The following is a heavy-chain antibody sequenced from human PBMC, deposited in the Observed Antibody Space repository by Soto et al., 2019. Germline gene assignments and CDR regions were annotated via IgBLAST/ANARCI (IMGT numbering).Heavy chain of an antibody. CDR3: AKDLDGVWGSYRHYYYYGMDV. V-gene: IGHV3-30*18. J-gene: IGHJ6*02. CDR1: GFTFSSYG. D-gene: IGHD3-16*02. Sequence: GGSLRLSCAASGFTFSSYGMHWVRQAPGMGLEWVAVISYDGSNKYYADSVKGRFTISRDNSKNTLYLQMNSLRAEDTAVYYCAKDLDGVWGSYRHYYYYGMDVWGQGTTVTVSS. CDR2: ISYDGSNK.